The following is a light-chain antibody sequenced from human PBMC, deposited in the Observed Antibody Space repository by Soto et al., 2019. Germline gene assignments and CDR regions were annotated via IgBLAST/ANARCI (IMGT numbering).Light chain of an antibody. J-gene: IGLJ2*01. Sequence: QSVLTQPPSASGSPGQSVTISCTGTSSDVGGYNYVSWYQQHPGSAPKLMIYEVSKRPSGVPDRFSGSKSGNTASLTDSGLQTEDDADYYGSSYAGISHLGVFGGGTKVTVL. CDR1: SSDVGGYNY. CDR2: EVS. CDR3: SSYAGISHLGV. V-gene: IGLV2-8*01.